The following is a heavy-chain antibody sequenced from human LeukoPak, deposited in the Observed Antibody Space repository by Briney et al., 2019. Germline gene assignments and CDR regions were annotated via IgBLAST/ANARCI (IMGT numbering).Heavy chain of an antibody. CDR2: INPSGGST. CDR1: GYTFTSYY. J-gene: IGHJ4*02. D-gene: IGHD3-9*01. Sequence: ASVKVSCKASGYTFTSYYMHWVRQAPGQGLEWMGIINPSGGSTSYAQKFQGRVTMTRDTSTSTVYMELSSLRSEDTAVYYCAREDYDILTGYYGANYFDYWGQGTLVTVSS. CDR3: AREDYDILTGYYGANYFDY. V-gene: IGHV1-46*01.